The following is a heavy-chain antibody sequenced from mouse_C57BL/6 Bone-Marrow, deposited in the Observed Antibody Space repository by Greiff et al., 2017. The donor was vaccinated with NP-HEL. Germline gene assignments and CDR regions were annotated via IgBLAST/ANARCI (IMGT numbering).Heavy chain of an antibody. D-gene: IGHD1-1*01. CDR3: TRDPATVRFDY. J-gene: IGHJ2*01. Sequence: EVKVVESGEGLVKPGGSLKLSCAASGFTFSSYAMSWVRQTPEKRLEWVAYISSGGDYIYYADTVKGRFTISRDNARNTLYLQMSSLKSEDTAMYYCTRDPATVRFDYWGQGTTLTVSS. V-gene: IGHV5-9-1*02. CDR2: ISSGGDYI. CDR1: GFTFSSYA.